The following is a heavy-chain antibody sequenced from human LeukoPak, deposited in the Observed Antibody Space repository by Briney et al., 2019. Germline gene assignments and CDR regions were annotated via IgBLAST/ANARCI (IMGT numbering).Heavy chain of an antibody. D-gene: IGHD2-2*01. V-gene: IGHV4-4*07. CDR2: IYTSGST. J-gene: IGHJ4*02. CDR3: ARVRGYCSSTSCYGGHFDY. Sequence: PSETLSLTCTVSGGSISSYYWSWIRQPAGKGLEWIGRIYTSGSTNYNPSLKSRVTISVDTSKNQFSLKLSSVTAADTAVYYCARVRGYCSSTSCYGGHFDYWGQGTLVTVSS. CDR1: GGSISSYY.